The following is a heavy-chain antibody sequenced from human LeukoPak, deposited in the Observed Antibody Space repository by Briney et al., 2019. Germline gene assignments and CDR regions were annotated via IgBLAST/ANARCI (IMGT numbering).Heavy chain of an antibody. CDR1: GFTFSSYA. D-gene: IGHD1-26*01. J-gene: IGHJ4*02. Sequence: GGSLRLSCAAPGFTFSSYAMSWVRQAPGNGLQWVSTISSSGDTTYYTGSVKGRFTISRDNSENTLYLRMNSLRAEDTAIYYCAKVRHGTYSAAEYWGQGTLVTVSS. CDR2: ISSSGDTT. V-gene: IGHV3-23*01. CDR3: AKVRHGTYSAAEY.